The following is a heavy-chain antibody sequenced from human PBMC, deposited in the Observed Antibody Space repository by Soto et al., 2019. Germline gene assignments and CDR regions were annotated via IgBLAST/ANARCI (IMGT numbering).Heavy chain of an antibody. CDR3: AREVLWFGELLSWFDP. CDR1: GYTFTSYD. CDR2: MNPNSGNT. V-gene: IGHV1-8*01. D-gene: IGHD3-10*01. Sequence: QVQLVQSGAEVKKPGASVKVSCKASGYTFTSYDINWVRQATGQGLEWMGWMNPNSGNTGYAQKFQGRVTMTRNTSISTAYMELSSLRSEDTAVYYCAREVLWFGELLSWFDPWGQGTLVTVSS. J-gene: IGHJ5*02.